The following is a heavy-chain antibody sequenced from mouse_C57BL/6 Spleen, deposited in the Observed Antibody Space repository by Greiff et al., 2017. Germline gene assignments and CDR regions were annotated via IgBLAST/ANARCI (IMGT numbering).Heavy chain of an antibody. Sequence: QVQLQQSGPELVKPGASVKISCKASGYAFSSSWMNWVKQRPGKGLEWIGRIYPGDGDTNYNGKFKGKATRTADKSSSTAYMQLSSLTSEDSAVYFCARSGGPWGQGTTLTVSS. J-gene: IGHJ2*01. CDR3: ARSGGP. CDR1: GYAFSSSW. CDR2: IYPGDGDT. D-gene: IGHD1-1*02. V-gene: IGHV1-82*01.